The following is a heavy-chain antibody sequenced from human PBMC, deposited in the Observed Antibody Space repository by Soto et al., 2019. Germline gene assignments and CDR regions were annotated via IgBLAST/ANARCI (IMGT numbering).Heavy chain of an antibody. Sequence: PSETLSLTCTVSGGSISSYYWSWIRQPPGKGLEWIGYIYYSGSTNHNPSLKSRVTISVDTSKNQFSLKLSSVTAADTAVYYCARDDGYWGQGTLVTVSS. V-gene: IGHV4-59*01. CDR1: GGSISSYY. CDR2: IYYSGST. J-gene: IGHJ4*02. CDR3: ARDDGY.